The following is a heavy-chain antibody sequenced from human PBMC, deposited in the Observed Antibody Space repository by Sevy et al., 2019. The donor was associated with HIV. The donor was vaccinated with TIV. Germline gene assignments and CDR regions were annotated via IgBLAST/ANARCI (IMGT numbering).Heavy chain of an antibody. Sequence: GGSLRLACAASGFTFSTYAMTWVRQAPGKGLEWVSVISLSGGSTYYADSVKGRFTISRDNSKNTLYLQMISLRAEDTAVYYCAKDRVSGTYYTGDFDYWVQGTLVTVSS. D-gene: IGHD3-10*01. J-gene: IGHJ4*02. CDR2: ISLSGGST. V-gene: IGHV3-23*01. CDR3: AKDRVSGTYYTGDFDY. CDR1: GFTFSTYA.